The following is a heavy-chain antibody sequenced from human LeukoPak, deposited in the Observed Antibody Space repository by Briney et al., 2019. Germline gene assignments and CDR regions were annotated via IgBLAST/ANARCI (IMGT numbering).Heavy chain of an antibody. D-gene: IGHD6-19*01. CDR1: GYTLTELS. Sequence: ASVKVSCKVSGYTLTELSIYWVRQTPGKGLEWMGGFDPVDGETIYAQKFQGRVTMTEDTSTDTAYMELSSLRSEDTAVYYCAKGGSSGWPLDYWGQGTLVTVSS. V-gene: IGHV1-24*01. CDR2: FDPVDGET. J-gene: IGHJ4*02. CDR3: AKGGSSGWPLDY.